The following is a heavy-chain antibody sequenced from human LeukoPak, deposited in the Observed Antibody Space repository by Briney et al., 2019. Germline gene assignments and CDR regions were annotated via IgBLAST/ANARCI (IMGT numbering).Heavy chain of an antibody. CDR2: ISGSSSSI. J-gene: IGHJ3*02. Sequence: GGSLRLSCAASGFPFSTYSMNWVRQAPGKGLEWVSYISGSSSSIFYADSVKGRFTISRDNSKNALYLQMNSLRAEDTAVYYCARVGGAVVPGEDIWGQGTMVTVSS. D-gene: IGHD2-2*01. V-gene: IGHV3-21*05. CDR1: GFPFSTYS. CDR3: ARVGGAVVPGEDI.